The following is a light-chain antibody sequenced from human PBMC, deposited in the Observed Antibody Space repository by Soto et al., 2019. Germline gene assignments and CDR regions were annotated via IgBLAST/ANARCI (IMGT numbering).Light chain of an antibody. V-gene: IGLV1-40*01. CDR1: SSNIGAGYD. Sequence: QSVLTQPPSVSGAPGQRVTISCTGNSSNIGAGYDVHWYQQLPGTAPKLLIYGNSNRPSGVPDRFSGSKSGTSASLAITGLQAEDEADYYCQSSDSSLNVFGTGTKVTVL. CDR2: GNS. J-gene: IGLJ1*01. CDR3: QSSDSSLNV.